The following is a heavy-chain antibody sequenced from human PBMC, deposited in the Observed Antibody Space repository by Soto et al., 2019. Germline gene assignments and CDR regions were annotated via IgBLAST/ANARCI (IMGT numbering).Heavy chain of an antibody. CDR3: ARHCFGHLHGLVDV. CDR2: IMYSGYS. CDR1: GDSLTNYY. V-gene: IGHV4-59*08. J-gene: IGHJ6*02. D-gene: IGHD3-10*01. Sequence: QVQLQESGLGLVKPSETLSLTCTVSGDSLTNYYCSWFRQPPGKGLEWIGYIMYSGYSAYNLALKRRVPMSMDTSKTQFSLMLESVTATDTAVYYCARHCFGHLHGLVDVWGQGTTAIVSS.